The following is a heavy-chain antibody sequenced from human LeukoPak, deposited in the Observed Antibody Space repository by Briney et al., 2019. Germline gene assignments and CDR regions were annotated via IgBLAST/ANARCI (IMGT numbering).Heavy chain of an antibody. D-gene: IGHD3-22*01. CDR2: LIPIFGIA. V-gene: IGHV1-69*04. Sequence: ASVKVSCKASGGTFSSCAISWVRQAPGQGLEWMGRLIPIFGIANYAQKFQGRVTITADKSTSTAYMELSSLRSEDTAVYYCARGPITMIDVGADWFDPWDQGTLVTVSS. CDR3: ARGPITMIDVGADWFDP. J-gene: IGHJ5*02. CDR1: GGTFSSCA.